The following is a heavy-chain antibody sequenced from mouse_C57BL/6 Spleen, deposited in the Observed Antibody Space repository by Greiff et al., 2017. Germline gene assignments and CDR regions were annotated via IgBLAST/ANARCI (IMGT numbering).Heavy chain of an antibody. Sequence: EVQRVASGGGLVKPGGSLKLSCAASGFTFSSYAMSWVRQTPEKRLEWVATLSDGGSYTYYPDNVKGRFTISRDNAKNNLYLQMSHLKSEDTALYYCARDRSTFAYWGQGTLVTVSA. V-gene: IGHV5-4*01. J-gene: IGHJ3*01. CDR2: LSDGGSYT. CDR1: GFTFSSYA. CDR3: ARDRSTFAY. D-gene: IGHD5-1*01.